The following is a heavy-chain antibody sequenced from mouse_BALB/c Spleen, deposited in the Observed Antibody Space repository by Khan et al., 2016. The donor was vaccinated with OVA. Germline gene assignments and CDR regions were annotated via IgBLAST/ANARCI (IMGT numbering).Heavy chain of an antibody. V-gene: IGHV1S137*01. Sequence: QVQLQQSGAELVRPGVSVKISCKGSGYTFTDYAMHWVKQSHAKSLEWIGVISTYYGDANYNQQFKGKAKMTVDKSSNTAYMALARLTSEVSAFYDCARGGLALYTMDYWGQGTSGTVSS. CDR1: GYTFTDYA. J-gene: IGHJ4*01. CDR3: ARGGLALYTMDY. CDR2: ISTYYGDA.